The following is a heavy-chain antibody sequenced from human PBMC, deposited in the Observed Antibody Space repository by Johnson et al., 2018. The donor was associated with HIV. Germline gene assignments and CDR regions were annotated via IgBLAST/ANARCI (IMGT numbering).Heavy chain of an antibody. CDR1: GFTFDDYA. D-gene: IGHD6-13*01. V-gene: IGHV3-9*01. Sequence: VQLVESGGGVVQPGRSLGLSCVGSGFTFDDYAMHWVRQAPGKGLEWVSGISWNSGSIGYADSVKGRFTISRDNAKNSLYLQMNSLRVEDTALYYCAKEAAAGYNAFDIWGQGTMVTVS. CDR3: AKEAAAGYNAFDI. J-gene: IGHJ3*02. CDR2: ISWNSGSI.